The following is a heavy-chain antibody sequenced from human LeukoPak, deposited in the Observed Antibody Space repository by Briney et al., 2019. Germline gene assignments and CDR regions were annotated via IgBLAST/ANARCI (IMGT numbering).Heavy chain of an antibody. J-gene: IGHJ4*02. CDR1: GFTFSTYG. V-gene: IGHV3-33*08. D-gene: IGHD1-1*01. CDR3: ARGVSANWYVKDY. Sequence: GGPVRLSCSASGFTFSTYGMHWVRQAPGKGLEWVAFIWYDRSNKYYADSVTGRFTISRDNSKNTLYLQMNSLRAEDTAIYYCARGVSANWYVKDYWGQGTLASVSS. CDR2: IWYDRSNK.